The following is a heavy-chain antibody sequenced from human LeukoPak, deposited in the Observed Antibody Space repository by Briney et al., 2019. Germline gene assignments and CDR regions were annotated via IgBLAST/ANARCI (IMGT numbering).Heavy chain of an antibody. V-gene: IGHV4-39*01. Sequence: SETLSLTRTVSGGSISSSSYYWGWIRQPPGKGLEWIGSIYYSGSTYYNPSLKSRVTISVDTSKNQFSLKLSSVTAADTAVYYCARLSTAVTTNWFDPWGQGTLVTVSS. D-gene: IGHD4-17*01. CDR1: GGSISSSSYY. CDR3: ARLSTAVTTNWFDP. CDR2: IYYSGST. J-gene: IGHJ5*02.